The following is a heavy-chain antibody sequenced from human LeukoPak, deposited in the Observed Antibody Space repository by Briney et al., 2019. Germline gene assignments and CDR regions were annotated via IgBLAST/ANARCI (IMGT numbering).Heavy chain of an antibody. CDR1: GGSISSYY. V-gene: IGHV4-59*01. CDR3: ARWYSNFAFDY. J-gene: IGHJ4*02. CDR2: IYYSGST. Sequence: SETLSLTCTVSGGSISSYYWSWIRQPPGKGLEWIGHIYYSGSTNYNPSLKSRVTISVDTSKNQFSLKLSSVTAADTAVYYCARWYSNFAFDYWGQGTLVTVSS. D-gene: IGHD4-11*01.